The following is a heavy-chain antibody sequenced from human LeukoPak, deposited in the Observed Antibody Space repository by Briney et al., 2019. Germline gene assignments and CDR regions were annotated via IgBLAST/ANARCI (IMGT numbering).Heavy chain of an antibody. CDR1: GGSINYYY. CDR3: ATVTSVWGASPGYSSGWPWGFDY. CDR2: IYYSGGT. D-gene: IGHD6-19*01. V-gene: IGHV4-59*01. J-gene: IGHJ4*02. Sequence: PSETLSLTCTVSGGSINYYYWMWIRQPPGKGLEWIGYIYYSGGTHYNPSLKSRVTMLVDTPKNQFSLKLTAVTAADTAVYYCATVTSVWGASPGYSSGWPWGFDYWGQGTLVTVSS.